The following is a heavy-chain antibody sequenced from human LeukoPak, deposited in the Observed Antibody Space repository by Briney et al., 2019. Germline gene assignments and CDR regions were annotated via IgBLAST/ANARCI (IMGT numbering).Heavy chain of an antibody. CDR1: GFIFSNYD. J-gene: IGHJ5*02. D-gene: IGHD3-3*01. CDR2: IRFDGSSV. Sequence: GGSLRLSCAASGFIFSNYDMHWVRQAPGKGLEWVAFIRFDGSSVHYADSVRGRFTISRDNSKNTLYLQMNSLRAEDTAVYYCAKAPGGGYYSWFDPWGQGTLVTVSS. V-gene: IGHV3-30*02. CDR3: AKAPGGGYYSWFDP.